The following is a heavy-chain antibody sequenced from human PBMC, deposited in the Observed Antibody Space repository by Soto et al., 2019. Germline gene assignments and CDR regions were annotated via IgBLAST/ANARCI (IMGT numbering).Heavy chain of an antibody. J-gene: IGHJ5*02. Sequence: SVNVSCKASGGTFSSYTISWVRQAPGQGLEWRGGIIPIFGTANYAQKFQGRVTITADKSTSTAYMELSSLRSEDTAVYYCARGSTYYYDSSGYTPPSWFDPWGQGTLVTVSS. CDR3: ARGSTYYYDSSGYTPPSWFDP. V-gene: IGHV1-69*06. D-gene: IGHD3-22*01. CDR2: IIPIFGTA. CDR1: GGTFSSYT.